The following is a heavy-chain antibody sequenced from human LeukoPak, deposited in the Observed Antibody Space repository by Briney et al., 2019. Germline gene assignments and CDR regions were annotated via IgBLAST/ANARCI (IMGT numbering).Heavy chain of an antibody. CDR1: GFTFSNYW. J-gene: IGHJ4*02. D-gene: IGHD6-19*01. Sequence: PGGSLRLSCAASGFTFSNYWMSWVRQAPGKGLEWVAFIRYDGSNKYYADSVKGRFTISRDNSKNTLYLQMNSLRAEDTAVYYCAKDLKAVAGPDYWGQGTLVTVSS. V-gene: IGHV3-30*02. CDR3: AKDLKAVAGPDY. CDR2: IRYDGSNK.